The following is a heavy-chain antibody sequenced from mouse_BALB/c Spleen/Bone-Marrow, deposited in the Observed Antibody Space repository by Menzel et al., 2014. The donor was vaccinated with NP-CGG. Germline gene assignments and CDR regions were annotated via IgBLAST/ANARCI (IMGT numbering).Heavy chain of an antibody. CDR2: IRNKAYGYTT. CDR1: GLTFIDHY. V-gene: IGHV7-3*02. CDR3: ARFPMDY. J-gene: IGHJ4*01. Sequence: EVQLVESGGGLVQPGGSLRLSCTTSGLTFIDHYMSWVRQPPGKALEWLGFIRNKAYGYTTEYSASVKGRFTISRDNSQSILYLQMNTLRAEDSATYYCARFPMDYWGQGTSVTVSS.